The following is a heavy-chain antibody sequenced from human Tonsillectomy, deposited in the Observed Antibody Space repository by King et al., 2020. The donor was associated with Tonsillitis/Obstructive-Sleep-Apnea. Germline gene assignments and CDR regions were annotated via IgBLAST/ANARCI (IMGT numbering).Heavy chain of an antibody. V-gene: IGHV3-30*04. CDR3: ARDWDSSWYRTYYYFDY. CDR2: ISYDGSNK. CDR1: GFTFSSYA. D-gene: IGHD6-13*01. Sequence: VQLVESGGGVVQPGRSLRLSCAASGFTFSSYAMHWVRQAPGKGLEWVAVISYDGSNKYYADSVKGRFTISRDNSKNTLYLQMNSLRAEDTAVYYCARDWDSSWYRTYYYFDYWGQGTLVTVSS. J-gene: IGHJ4*02.